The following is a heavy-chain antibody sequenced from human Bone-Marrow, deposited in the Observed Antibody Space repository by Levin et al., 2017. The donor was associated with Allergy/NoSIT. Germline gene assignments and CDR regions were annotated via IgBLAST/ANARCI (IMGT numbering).Heavy chain of an antibody. CDR2: ITANGGQT. CDR3: AKVVSDSSGYCFDY. D-gene: IGHD3-22*01. V-gene: IGHV3-23*01. Sequence: GGSLRLSFAASGFTFSSYVMRWVRQAPGKGLEWVSSITANGGQTYYADSVKGRFTISRDNSKNTLYLQMNSLRAEDTAIYYCAKVVSDSSGYCFDYWGQGTLVTVSS. J-gene: IGHJ4*02. CDR1: GFTFSSYV.